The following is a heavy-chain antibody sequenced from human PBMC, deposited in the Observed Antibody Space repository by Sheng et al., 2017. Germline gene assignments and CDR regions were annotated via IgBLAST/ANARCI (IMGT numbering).Heavy chain of an antibody. CDR3: ARGDAYSRPXDY. V-gene: IGHV4-38-2*02. CDR2: IYHSGST. Sequence: QVQLQESGPGLVKPSETLSLTCTVSAYSISSGYYWGWIRQPPGKGLEWIGTIYHSGSTYYNPSLKSRVTISVDTSKNQFSLKLTSVTAADTAVYYCARGDAYSRPXDYWGQGTLVTVSS. CDR1: AYSISSGYY. J-gene: IGHJ4*02. D-gene: IGHD3-16*01.